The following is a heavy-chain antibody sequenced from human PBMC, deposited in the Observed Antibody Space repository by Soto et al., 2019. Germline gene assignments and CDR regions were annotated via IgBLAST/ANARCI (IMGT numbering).Heavy chain of an antibody. D-gene: IGHD6-25*01. J-gene: IGHJ4*02. CDR3: TRGPLGAAHY. CDR1: GFSFSSYY. CDR2: IKEDGTEE. Sequence: EVQLVESGGGLVQPGGSLRLSCLASGFSFSSYYMTWVRQAPGKGLEWVANIKEDGTEEFYVDSATGRFTISRDNAKNSLFLQMDSLRVEDTAVYYCTRGPLGAAHYWGQGTLVSVSS. V-gene: IGHV3-7*01.